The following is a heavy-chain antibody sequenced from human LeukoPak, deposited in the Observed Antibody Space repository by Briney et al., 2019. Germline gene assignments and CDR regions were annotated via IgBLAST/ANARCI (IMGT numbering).Heavy chain of an antibody. CDR1: GVTFSSYV. CDR2: ISGSGGGT. J-gene: IGHJ3*02. V-gene: IGHV3-23*01. CDR3: VQEGPRGLAFDI. Sequence: PGGSLRLSCEASGVTFSSYVMSWVRQAPGKGPEWVSGISGSGGGTYYADSVKGRSAISRGNSKNTLYLQMNSLRAEDTAVYYCVQEGPRGLAFDIWGQGTKVTVSS.